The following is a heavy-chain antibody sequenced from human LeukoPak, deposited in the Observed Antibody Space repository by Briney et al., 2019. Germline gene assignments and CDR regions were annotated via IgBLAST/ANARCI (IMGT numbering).Heavy chain of an antibody. CDR1: GFTFSSYS. CDR2: IKQDGSEK. CDR3: ARSRLATGAFDI. J-gene: IGHJ3*02. V-gene: IGHV3-7*01. D-gene: IGHD3-9*01. Sequence: GGSLRLSCAASGFTFSSYSMNWVRQAPGKGLEWVANIKQDGSEKYYVDSVKGRFTISRDNAKNSLYLQMDSLRAEDTAVYYCARSRLATGAFDIWGQGTMVTVSS.